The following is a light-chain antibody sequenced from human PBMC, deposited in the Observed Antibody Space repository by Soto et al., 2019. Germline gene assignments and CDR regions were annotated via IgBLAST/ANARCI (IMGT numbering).Light chain of an antibody. J-gene: IGLJ1*01. CDR3: QVWDSSTDHYV. CDR2: DDR. Sequence: SYELTQPPSMSVAPGQTARVTCGGYNIGSKSGHWYQQRPGQAPVLVVYDDRDRPSGIPERFSGSNSGNTATLTISRVEAEDEADYYCQVWDSSTDHYVFGTGTKVTVL. V-gene: IGLV3-21*02. CDR1: NIGSKS.